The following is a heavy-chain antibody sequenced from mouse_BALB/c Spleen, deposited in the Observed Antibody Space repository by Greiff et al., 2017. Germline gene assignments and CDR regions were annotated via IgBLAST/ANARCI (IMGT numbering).Heavy chain of an antibody. J-gene: IGHJ3*01. V-gene: IGHV1S34*01. CDR3: ARSYYGYPAWFAY. D-gene: IGHD1-2*01. Sequence: LVKTGASVKISCKASGYSFTGYYMHWVKHSHGKSLEWIGYISCYNGATSYNQKFKGKATFTVDTSSSTAYMQFNSLTSEDSAIYYCARSYYGYPAWFAYWGQGTLVTVSA. CDR1: GYSFTGYY. CDR2: ISCYNGAT.